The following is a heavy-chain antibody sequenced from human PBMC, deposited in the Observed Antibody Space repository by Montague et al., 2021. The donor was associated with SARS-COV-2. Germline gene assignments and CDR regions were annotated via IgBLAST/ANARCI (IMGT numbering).Heavy chain of an antibody. CDR3: ARDGYSSGWNGLHWFDP. D-gene: IGHD6-25*01. J-gene: IGHJ5*02. V-gene: IGHV4-61*02. CDR1: IGSISSGSYY. CDR2: IYISGST. Sequence: TLSLTCTVSIGSISSGSYYWSWIRQPAGKGLEWIGRIYISGSTNYNPSLKSRVTISVDTSKNQFSLKLSSVTAADTAVYYCARDGYSSGWNGLHWFDPWGQGTLVTVSS.